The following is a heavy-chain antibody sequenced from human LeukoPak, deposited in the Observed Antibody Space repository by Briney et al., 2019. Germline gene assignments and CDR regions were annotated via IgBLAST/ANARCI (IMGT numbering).Heavy chain of an antibody. CDR1: GYTFTSYG. J-gene: IGHJ6*03. V-gene: IGHV1-18*01. D-gene: IGHD3-3*01. CDR2: ISAYTGNT. Sequence: ASVMVSCKASGYTFTSYGISWGRQAPGQGLGWVGWISAYTGNTNYTQKLRGRVTMTADTSTSTAYMELRSLTSDDTAVYYCARDLDFWSGAYDMDVWGKGTTVTVSS. CDR3: ARDLDFWSGAYDMDV.